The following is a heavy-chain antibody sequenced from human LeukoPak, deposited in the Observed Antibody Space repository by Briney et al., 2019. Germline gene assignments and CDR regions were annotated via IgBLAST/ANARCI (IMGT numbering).Heavy chain of an antibody. CDR1: GFTFSSYE. CDR2: LYSGGNT. D-gene: IGHD6-19*01. CDR3: ARGFRGWSIDY. V-gene: IGHV3-66*01. Sequence: GGSLRLSCSASGFTFSSYEMNWVRQTPGKGLEWVSILYSGGNTYYIDSVKGRFTISRDNSKNMLFLQMNSLRAEDTAVYYCARGFRGWSIDYWGQGILVTVSS. J-gene: IGHJ4*02.